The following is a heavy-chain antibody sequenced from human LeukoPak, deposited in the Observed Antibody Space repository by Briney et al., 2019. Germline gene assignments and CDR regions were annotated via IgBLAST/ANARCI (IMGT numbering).Heavy chain of an antibody. CDR1: GGSISSSNW. V-gene: IGHV4-4*02. CDR3: ARDSAAAGMDAFDI. Sequence: PSGTLSLTCAVSGGSISSSNWWSWVRQPPGKGLEWIGEIYHSGSTNYKPSLKSRGTISVDKSKNQFSLKLSSVTAADTAVYYCARDSAAAGMDAFDIWGQGTMVTVSS. J-gene: IGHJ3*02. CDR2: IYHSGST. D-gene: IGHD6-13*01.